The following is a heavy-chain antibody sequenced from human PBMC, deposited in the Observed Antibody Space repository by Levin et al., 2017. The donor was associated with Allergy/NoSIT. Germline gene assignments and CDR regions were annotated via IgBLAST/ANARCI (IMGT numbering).Heavy chain of an antibody. CDR2: IYYGGRT. Sequence: SQTLSLTCTVSGGSISNNNYYWGWIRQPPGKGLEWIGSIYYGGRTYYNLSLKSRVTISVDTSKNQFSLNLSSVTAADTAVYFCARDSIAVAGLNNWGQGTLVTVSS. CDR1: GGSISNNNYY. CDR3: ARDSIAVAGLNN. J-gene: IGHJ4*02. D-gene: IGHD6-19*01. V-gene: IGHV4-39*07.